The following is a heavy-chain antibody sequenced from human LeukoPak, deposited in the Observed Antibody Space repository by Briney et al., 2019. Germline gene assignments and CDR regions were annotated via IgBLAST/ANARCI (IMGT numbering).Heavy chain of an antibody. D-gene: IGHD1-7*01. V-gene: IGHV1-69*05. CDR3: AREETTTDY. Sequence: SVKVSCKASGGTFSSYAISWVRQAPGPGLEWMGRIIPIFGTANYAQKLQGRVTMTTDTSTSTAYMELRSLRSDDTAVYYCAREETTTDYWGQGTLVTVSS. CDR2: IIPIFGTA. J-gene: IGHJ4*02. CDR1: GGTFSSYA.